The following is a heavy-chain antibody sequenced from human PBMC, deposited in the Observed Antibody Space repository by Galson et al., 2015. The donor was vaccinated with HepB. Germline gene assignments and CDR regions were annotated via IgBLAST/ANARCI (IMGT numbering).Heavy chain of an antibody. D-gene: IGHD1-1*01. CDR2: IYASGST. J-gene: IGHJ5*02. CDR1: GGSINSYY. Sequence: SETLSLTCTVSGGSINSYYWSWIRQPAGKGLECIGRIYASGSTNYNPSLKSRVTMSVDTSKNQFSLKLSSVTAADTALYYCAMLTTGTGYFDPWGQGTLVTVSS. CDR3: AMLTTGTGYFDP. V-gene: IGHV4-4*07.